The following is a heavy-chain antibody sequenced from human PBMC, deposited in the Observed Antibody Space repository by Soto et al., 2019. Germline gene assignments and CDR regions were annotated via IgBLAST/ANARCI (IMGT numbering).Heavy chain of an antibody. CDR1: CGSISSGGYS. V-gene: IGHV4-30-2*01. J-gene: IGHJ5*02. D-gene: IGHD3-10*01. Sequence: SETLSLTCAVSCGSISSGGYSWSWIRQPPGKGLEWIGYIYHSGSTYYNPSLKSRVTISVDRSKNQFSLKLSSVTAADTAVYYCARVGYGSGSSNWFDPWGQGTLVTVSS. CDR3: ARVGYGSGSSNWFDP. CDR2: IYHSGST.